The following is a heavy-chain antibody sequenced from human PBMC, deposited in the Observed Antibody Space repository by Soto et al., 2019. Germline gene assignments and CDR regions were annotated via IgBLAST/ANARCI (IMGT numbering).Heavy chain of an antibody. CDR1: GFTFTSSA. CDR2: IVVGSGNT. CDR3: AADYYDILTGSPRMGYYGMDV. D-gene: IGHD3-9*01. J-gene: IGHJ6*02. V-gene: IGHV1-58*01. Sequence: AASVKVSCKASGFTFTSSAVQWVRQARGQRLEWIGWIVVGSGNTNYAQKFQERVTITRDMSTSTAYMELSSLRSEDTAVYYCAADYYDILTGSPRMGYYGMDVWGQGTTVTVSS.